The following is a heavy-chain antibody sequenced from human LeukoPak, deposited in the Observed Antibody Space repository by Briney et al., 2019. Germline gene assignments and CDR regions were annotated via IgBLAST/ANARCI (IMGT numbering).Heavy chain of an antibody. CDR1: GYTFTSYG. J-gene: IGHJ4*02. V-gene: IGHV7-4-1*02. CDR3: ARDVRWEFFPFDY. D-gene: IGHD1-26*01. CDR2: INTNTGNP. Sequence: GASVKVSCKASGYTFTSYGMSWVRQAPGQGLEWMGWINTNTGNPTYVQGFTGRFVFSLDTSVSTAYLEISSLKAEDTAAYYCARDVRWEFFPFDYWGQGTLVTVSS.